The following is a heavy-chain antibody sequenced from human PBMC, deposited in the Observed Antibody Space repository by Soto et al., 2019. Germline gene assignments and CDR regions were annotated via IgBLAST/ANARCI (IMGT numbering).Heavy chain of an antibody. Sequence: GGSLRLSCAASGFTFRSFTMNWVRQAPGRGLEWVSTISSNSAYIYYTDALRGRFTISRDNAKNSLHLQMNSLRAEDTAVYYCTRDASRDSSARGWFDPWGPGT. CDR1: GFTFRSFT. CDR2: ISSNSAYI. D-gene: IGHD6-13*01. J-gene: IGHJ5*02. V-gene: IGHV3-21*01. CDR3: TRDASRDSSARGWFDP.